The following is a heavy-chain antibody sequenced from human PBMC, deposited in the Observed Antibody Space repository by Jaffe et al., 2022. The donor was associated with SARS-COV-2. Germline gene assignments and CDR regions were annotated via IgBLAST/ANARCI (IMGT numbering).Heavy chain of an antibody. Sequence: QVQLVESGGGVVQPGRSLRLSCAASGFTFSSYGMHWVRQAPGKGLEWVAVIWYDGSNKYYADSVKGRFTISRDNSKNTLYLQMNSLRAEDTAVYYCARVDSSSSIAVYYYYGMDVWGQGTTVTVSS. V-gene: IGHV3-33*01. D-gene: IGHD6-6*01. CDR2: IWYDGSNK. J-gene: IGHJ6*02. CDR3: ARVDSSSSIAVYYYYGMDV. CDR1: GFTFSSYG.